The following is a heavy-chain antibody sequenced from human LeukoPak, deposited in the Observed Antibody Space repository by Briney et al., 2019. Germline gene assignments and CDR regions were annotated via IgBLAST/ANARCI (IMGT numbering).Heavy chain of an antibody. J-gene: IGHJ6*03. CDR3: ARAAYDFWRGYYYYMDV. CDR1: GFTSTDTY. Sequence: KPGGSLRLSCAVSGFTSTDTYMTWIRQAPGKGLESLSYISPSGTDISYADSVKGRFTISRDNAKNSLYLQMNSLRAEDTAVYYCARAAYDFWRGYYYYMDVWGKGTTVTVSS. CDR2: ISPSGTDI. V-gene: IGHV3-11*04. D-gene: IGHD3-3*01.